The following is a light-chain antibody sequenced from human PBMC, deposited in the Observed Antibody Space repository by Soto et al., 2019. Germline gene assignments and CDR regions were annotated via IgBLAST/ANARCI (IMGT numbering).Light chain of an antibody. J-gene: IGLJ2*01. V-gene: IGLV3-21*02. CDR3: QLWDTTHDHAV. CDR1: KIGTES. Sequence: SYELTQPPSVSVAPGQTARITCGGSKIGTESVHWYQQKPGQAPVVVVYDDSDRPSGIPERISGSKSGNTATLTISGVEAGDEADYYCQLWDTTHDHAVFGGGTQLTVL. CDR2: DDS.